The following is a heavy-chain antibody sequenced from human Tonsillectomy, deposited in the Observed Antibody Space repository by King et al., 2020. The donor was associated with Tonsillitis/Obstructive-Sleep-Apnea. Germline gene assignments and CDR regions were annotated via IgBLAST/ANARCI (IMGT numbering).Heavy chain of an antibody. CDR3: ARRRDSVVVPAAIGSWFDP. Sequence: VQLQQWGAGLLKPSETLSLTCAVYGGSFSGYYWSWIRQPPGKGLEWIGEINHSGSTNYNPSLKSRVTIPVDTSKNQFSLKLSSVPAADTAVYYGARRRDSVVVPAAIGSWFDPWGQGTLVTVSS. CDR2: INHSGST. V-gene: IGHV4-34*01. CDR1: GGSFSGYY. D-gene: IGHD2-2*02. J-gene: IGHJ5*02.